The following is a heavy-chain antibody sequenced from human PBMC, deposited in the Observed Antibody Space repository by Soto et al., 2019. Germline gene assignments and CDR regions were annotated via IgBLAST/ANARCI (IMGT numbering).Heavy chain of an antibody. CDR1: GFTFNSYS. CDR3: AREHSSNWRRFHHYYGMDV. CDR2: ISSSSSTT. Sequence: GGSLRLSCAASGFTFNSYSMNWVRQAPGKGLEWVSYISSSSSTTYYADSVKGRFTLSRDNAKNSMYLQMNSLRDEDTAVYYCAREHSSNWRRFHHYYGMDVWGQGTTVTVSS. D-gene: IGHD6-13*01. V-gene: IGHV3-48*02. J-gene: IGHJ6*02.